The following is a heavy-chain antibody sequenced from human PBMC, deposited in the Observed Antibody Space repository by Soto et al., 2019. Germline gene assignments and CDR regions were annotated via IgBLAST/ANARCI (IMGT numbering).Heavy chain of an antibody. J-gene: IGHJ4*02. Sequence: GGSLRLSCAASGFTFSSYSMNWVRQAPGKGLEWVSSISSSSSYIYYADSVKGRFTISRDNAKNSLYLQMNSLRAEDTAVYFCARHFSMSYSSGWPHYFDYWGQGTLVTVSS. CDR2: ISSSSSYI. V-gene: IGHV3-21*01. D-gene: IGHD6-19*01. CDR3: ARHFSMSYSSGWPHYFDY. CDR1: GFTFSSYS.